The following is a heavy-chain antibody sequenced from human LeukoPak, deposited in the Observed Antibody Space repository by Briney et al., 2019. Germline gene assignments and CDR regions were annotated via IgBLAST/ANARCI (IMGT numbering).Heavy chain of an antibody. CDR3: ARGGYCSSTSCYGNWFDP. D-gene: IGHD2-2*01. Sequence: SVKVSCKASGGTFSSYAISWVRQAPGQGLEWMGGIIPIFGTANYAQKFKGRVTITTDESTSTASMELSSLRSEYTAVYYWARGGYCSSTSCYGNWFDPWGQGTLVTVSS. J-gene: IGHJ5*02. V-gene: IGHV1-69*05. CDR1: GGTFSSYA. CDR2: IIPIFGTA.